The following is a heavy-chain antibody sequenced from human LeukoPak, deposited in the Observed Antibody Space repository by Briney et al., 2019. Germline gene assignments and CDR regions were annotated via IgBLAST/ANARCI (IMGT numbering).Heavy chain of an antibody. CDR1: GGTFSSYA. CDR3: ARDAGYNWFDP. V-gene: IGHV1-69*05. Sequence: SVKVSCKASGGTFSSYAISWVRQAPGQGLEWTGRIIPIFGTANYAQKFRGRVTITTDESTSTAYMELSSLRSEDTAVYYCARDAGYNWFDPWGQGTLVTVSS. CDR2: IIPIFGTA. J-gene: IGHJ5*02. D-gene: IGHD1-1*01.